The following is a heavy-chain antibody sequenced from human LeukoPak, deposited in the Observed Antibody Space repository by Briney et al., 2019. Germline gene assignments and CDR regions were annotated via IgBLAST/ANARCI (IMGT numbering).Heavy chain of an antibody. CDR2: ISYDGNNE. CDR3: ARGRNLVAISGYFDY. D-gene: IGHD3-22*01. Sequence: GGSLRLSCAASGFTFSNAWMSWVRQAPGKGLEWVATISYDGNNEYYADSVKGRFTISRDNSKNTLFLQVNSLRAEDTAVYYCARGRNLVAISGYFDYWGQGALVTVSS. J-gene: IGHJ4*02. CDR1: GFTFSNAW. V-gene: IGHV3-30-3*01.